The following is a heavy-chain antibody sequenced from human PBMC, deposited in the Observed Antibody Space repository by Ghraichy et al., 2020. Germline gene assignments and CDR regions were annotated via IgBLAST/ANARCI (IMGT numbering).Heavy chain of an antibody. CDR2: ISSGSNYI. J-gene: IGHJ4*02. Sequence: GGSLRLSCVVSGFNFSTYTMNWVRQAPGKGLEWVTSISSGSNYIYYIDSVKGRFHISRDNARNSVFLQLNGLRAEDTGMYYCARVSRFCGSVGCHLRIDYWGQGTLVIVSS. D-gene: IGHD2-21*01. V-gene: IGHV3-21*04. CDR1: GFNFSTYT. CDR3: ARVSRFCGSVGCHLRIDY.